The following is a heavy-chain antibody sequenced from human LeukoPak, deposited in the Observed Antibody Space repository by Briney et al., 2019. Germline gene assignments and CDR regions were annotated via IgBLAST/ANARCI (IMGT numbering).Heavy chain of an antibody. V-gene: IGHV4-59*01. J-gene: IGHJ4*02. D-gene: IGHD3-10*01. CDR1: GGSISNYY. Sequence: SETLSLTCTISGGSISNYYWTWIRQPPGKGLEWIGYIYYSGSTNYNPSLKSRVTISVDTSKNQFSLKLTSVTAADTAVYYCARVTSGRSLDYWGQGTLVTVSS. CDR3: ARVTSGRSLDY. CDR2: IYYSGST.